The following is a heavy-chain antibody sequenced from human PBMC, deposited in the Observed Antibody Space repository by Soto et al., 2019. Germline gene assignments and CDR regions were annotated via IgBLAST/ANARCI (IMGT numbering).Heavy chain of an antibody. CDR3: ARGPDYYGSGSRREFWFDP. D-gene: IGHD3-10*01. J-gene: IGHJ5*02. Sequence: RASVKVSCKASGYTFTSYDINWVRQATGQGLEWMGWMNPNSGNTGYAQKFQGRVTMTRNTSISTAYMELSSLRSEDTAVHYCARGPDYYGSGSRREFWFDPWGQGTLVTVSS. V-gene: IGHV1-8*01. CDR1: GYTFTSYD. CDR2: MNPNSGNT.